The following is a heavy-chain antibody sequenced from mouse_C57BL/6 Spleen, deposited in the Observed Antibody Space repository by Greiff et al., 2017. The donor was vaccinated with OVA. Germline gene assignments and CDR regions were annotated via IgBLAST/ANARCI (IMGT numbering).Heavy chain of an antibody. CDR2: SRNKANDYTT. J-gene: IGHJ2*01. V-gene: IGHV7-1*01. CDR1: GFTFSDFY. CDR3: ARELYDGYGFDY. D-gene: IGHD2-3*01. Sequence: EVKLVESGGGLVQSGRSLRLSCATSGFTFSDFYMEWVRQAPGKGLEWIAASRNKANDYTTEYSASVKGRFIVSRDTSQSILYLQMNALRAEDTAIYYCARELYDGYGFDYWGQGTTLTVSS.